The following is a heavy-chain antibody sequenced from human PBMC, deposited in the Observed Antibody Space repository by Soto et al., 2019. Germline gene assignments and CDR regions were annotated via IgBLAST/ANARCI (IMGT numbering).Heavy chain of an antibody. CDR2: FDPEDGET. CDR3: ATTGKSIVGAPFDH. V-gene: IGHV1-24*01. CDR1: GYTLTELS. Sequence: ASVKVSCKVSGYTLTELSMHWVRQAPGKGLEWMGGFDPEDGETIYAQKFQGRVTMTEDTSTDTAYMELSSLRSEDTAVYYCATTGKSIVGAPFDHWGQGTLVTVSS. D-gene: IGHD1-26*01. J-gene: IGHJ5*02.